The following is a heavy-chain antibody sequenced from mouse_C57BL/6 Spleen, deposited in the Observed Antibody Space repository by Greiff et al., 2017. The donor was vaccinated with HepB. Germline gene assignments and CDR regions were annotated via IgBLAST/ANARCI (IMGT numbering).Heavy chain of an antibody. V-gene: IGHV7-1*01. CDR2: SRNKANDYTT. J-gene: IGHJ1*03. CDR3: ARSYGNYEGYFDV. CDR1: GFTFSDFY. D-gene: IGHD2-1*01. Sequence: EVNLVESGGGLVQSGRSLRLSCATSGFTFSDFYMEWVRQAPGKGLEWIAASRNKANDYTTEYSASVKGRFIVSRDTSQSILYLQMNALRAEDTAIYYCARSYGNYEGYFDVWGTGTTVTVSS.